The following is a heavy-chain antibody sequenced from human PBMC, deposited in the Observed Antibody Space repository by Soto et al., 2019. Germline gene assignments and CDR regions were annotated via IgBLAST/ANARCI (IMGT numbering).Heavy chain of an antibody. CDR2: IYYSGST. V-gene: IGHV4-59*01. CDR3: AISEATGLDY. D-gene: IGHD1-26*01. J-gene: IGHJ4*02. CDR1: GGSISSYY. Sequence: SETLSLTCTVSGGSISSYYWSWTRQPPGKGLEWIGYIYYSGSTNYNPSLKSRVTISVDTSKNQFSLKLSSVTTADTAVYYCAISEATGLDYWGQGTQVNVSS.